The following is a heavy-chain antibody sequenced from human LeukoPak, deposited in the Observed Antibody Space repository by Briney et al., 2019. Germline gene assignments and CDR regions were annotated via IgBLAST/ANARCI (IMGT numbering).Heavy chain of an antibody. V-gene: IGHV4-34*01. CDR3: ARQGPVFGEQSFDL. CDR1: GGSFSGYY. J-gene: IGHJ2*01. CDR2: INHSGST. Sequence: SETLSLTCAVYGGSFSGYYWSWIRQPPGKGLEWIGEINHSGSTNYNPSLKRRVTISVDTSKNQFSLKLSSVTAADTAVYYCARQGPVFGEQSFDLWGRGTLVTVSS. D-gene: IGHD3-10*02.